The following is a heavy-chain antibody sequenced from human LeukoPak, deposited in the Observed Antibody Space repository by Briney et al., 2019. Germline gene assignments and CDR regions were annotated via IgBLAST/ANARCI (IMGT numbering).Heavy chain of an antibody. Sequence: ASVKVSCKASGYTFTGYYMHWVRQAPGQGLEWMGIINPSGGSTSYAQKFQGRVTMTRDMSTSTVYVELSSLRSEDTAVYYCARGPYSSSWYSAGTWFDPWGQGTLVTVSS. CDR2: INPSGGST. CDR1: GYTFTGYY. J-gene: IGHJ5*02. CDR3: ARGPYSSSWYSAGTWFDP. V-gene: IGHV1-46*01. D-gene: IGHD6-13*01.